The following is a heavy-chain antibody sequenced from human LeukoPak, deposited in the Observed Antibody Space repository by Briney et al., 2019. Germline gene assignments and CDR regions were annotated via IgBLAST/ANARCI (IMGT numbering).Heavy chain of an antibody. J-gene: IGHJ5*02. CDR2: ISGSGGNT. CDR1: RFTFSSYA. V-gene: IGHV3-23*01. Sequence: GGSLRLSCAASRFTFSSYAMNWVRQAPGKGLEWVSSISGSGGNTYYADSVKGRFTISRDNSKNTLYLQMNSLRAEDTAVYYCARDCSGGSCYPSWGQGTLVTVSS. D-gene: IGHD2-15*01. CDR3: ARDCSGGSCYPS.